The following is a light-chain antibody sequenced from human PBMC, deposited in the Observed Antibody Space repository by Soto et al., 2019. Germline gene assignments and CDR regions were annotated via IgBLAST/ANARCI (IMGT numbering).Light chain of an antibody. CDR2: KAS. CDR1: QTISSW. V-gene: IGKV1-5*03. J-gene: IGKJ1*01. CDR3: QHYNSYSEE. Sequence: DIQMTQSPSTLSGSVGDRVTITCRASQTISSWLAWYQQKPGKAPKLLIYKASTLKSGVPSRFSGSGSGTEFTLTISSLQPDDFATYYCQHYNSYSEEFGHATK.